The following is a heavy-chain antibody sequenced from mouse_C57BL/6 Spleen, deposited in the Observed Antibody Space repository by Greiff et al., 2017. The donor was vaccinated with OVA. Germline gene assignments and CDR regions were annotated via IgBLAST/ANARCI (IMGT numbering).Heavy chain of an antibody. Sequence: QVQLKESGAELVMPGASVKLSCKASGYTFTSYWMHWVKQRPGQGLEWIGEIDPSDSYTNYNQKFKGKSTLTVDKSSSTAYMQLSSLTSEDSAVYYCARGYYGSSYFDYWGQGTTLTVSS. J-gene: IGHJ2*01. D-gene: IGHD1-1*01. V-gene: IGHV1-69*01. CDR1: GYTFTSYW. CDR3: ARGYYGSSYFDY. CDR2: IDPSDSYT.